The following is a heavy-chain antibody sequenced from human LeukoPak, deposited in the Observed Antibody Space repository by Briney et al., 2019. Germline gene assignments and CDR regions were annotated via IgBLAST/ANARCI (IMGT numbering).Heavy chain of an antibody. D-gene: IGHD6-13*01. CDR2: IYHSGST. Sequence: SGTLSLTCAVSGGSISSSNWWSWVRQPPGKGLEWIGEIYHSGSTNYNPSLKSRVTISVDKSKNQFSLKLSSVTAADTAVYYCARDPTAAGRGAWFDPWGQGTLVTVSS. J-gene: IGHJ5*02. CDR1: GGSISSSNW. CDR3: ARDPTAAGRGAWFDP. V-gene: IGHV4-4*02.